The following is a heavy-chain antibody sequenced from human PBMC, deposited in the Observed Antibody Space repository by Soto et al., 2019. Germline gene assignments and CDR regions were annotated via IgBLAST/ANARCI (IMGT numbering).Heavy chain of an antibody. D-gene: IGHD3-10*01. J-gene: IGHJ5*01. V-gene: IGHV4-4*02. CDR2: IFYTGAT. CDR3: ARDLGLTGHYLRGAFDS. Sequence: SETLSLTCAVSGDTIKKNVWWSWVRQPPGKGLEWIGEIFYTGATDYNPSLKSRVTISVDTSKNHFSLELRSVTAADTAIYYCARDLGLTGHYLRGAFDSWGQGALVTVSS. CDR1: GDTIKKNVW.